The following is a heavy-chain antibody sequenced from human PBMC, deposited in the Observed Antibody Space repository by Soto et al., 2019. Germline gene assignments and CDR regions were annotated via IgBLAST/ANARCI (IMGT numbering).Heavy chain of an antibody. D-gene: IGHD3-22*01. J-gene: IGHJ4*02. CDR3: ARKGYYDSSGYY. CDR2: IYYSGST. Sequence: SETLSLTCTVSGGSVSSGSYYWSWIRQPPGKGLEWIGYIYYSGSTNYNPSLKSRVTISVDTSKNQLSLKLSSVTAADTAVYYCARKGYYDSSGYYWGQGTLVTVSS. V-gene: IGHV4-61*01. CDR1: GGSVSSGSYY.